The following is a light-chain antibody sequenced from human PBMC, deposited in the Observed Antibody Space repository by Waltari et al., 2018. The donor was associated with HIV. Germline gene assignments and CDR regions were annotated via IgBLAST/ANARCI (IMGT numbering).Light chain of an antibody. CDR3: CSYAGNGVVVS. Sequence: QSALTPPASVSGSPGQPITISRPCSSRDIRGYTLVSWYQQHPGKAPKLIIYEAKKRPSGISDRFSGSRSGNMASLTISGLQAEDEADYYCCSYAGNGVVVSFGGGTKVTV. CDR1: SRDIRGYTL. J-gene: IGLJ2*01. CDR2: EAK. V-gene: IGLV2-23*01.